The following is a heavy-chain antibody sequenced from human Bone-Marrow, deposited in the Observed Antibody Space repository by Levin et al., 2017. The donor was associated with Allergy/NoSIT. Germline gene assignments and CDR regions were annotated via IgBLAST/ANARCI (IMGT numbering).Heavy chain of an antibody. CDR2: IYYSGST. D-gene: IGHD6-6*01. Sequence: SETLSLTCTVSGGSISSSSYYWGWIRQPPGKGLEWIGSIYYSGSTYYNPSLKSRVTISVDTSKNQFSLKLSSVTAADTAVYYCASYARIAARGWGQWVAGWFDPWGQGTLVTVSS. CDR1: GGSISSSSYY. J-gene: IGHJ5*02. V-gene: IGHV4-39*01. CDR3: ASYARIAARGWGQWVAGWFDP.